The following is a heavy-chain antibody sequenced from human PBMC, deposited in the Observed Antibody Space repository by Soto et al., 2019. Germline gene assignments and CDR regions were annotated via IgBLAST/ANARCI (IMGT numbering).Heavy chain of an antibody. V-gene: IGHV3-30*18. CDR2: ISHDGRNT. Sequence: QVQMVESGGGVVQPGRSLRLSCAASGFSFSAYGLHWVRQAPGKGLEGLAVISHDGRNTYYADSVKGRFTISRDDSKDTLFLPMNSLRGEDTAIYYCANVIRADSASANFYYYSAMDVWGQGTTVIVSS. D-gene: IGHD2-15*01. CDR3: ANVIRADSASANFYYYSAMDV. CDR1: GFSFSAYG. J-gene: IGHJ6*02.